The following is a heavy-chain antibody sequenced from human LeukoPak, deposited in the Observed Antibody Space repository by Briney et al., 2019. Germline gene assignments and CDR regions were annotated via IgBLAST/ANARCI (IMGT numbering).Heavy chain of an antibody. CDR3: ARVPAGWLQLVLDY. V-gene: IGHV3-48*03. CDR1: GFTFSSYE. Sequence: PGGSLRLSCAASGFTFSSYEMNWVRQAPGKGLEWVSYISSSGSTIYYADSVTGRFTISRDNAKNSLYLQMNSLRAEDTAVYYCARVPAGWLQLVLDYWGQGTLVTVSS. CDR2: ISSSGSTI. D-gene: IGHD5-24*01. J-gene: IGHJ4*02.